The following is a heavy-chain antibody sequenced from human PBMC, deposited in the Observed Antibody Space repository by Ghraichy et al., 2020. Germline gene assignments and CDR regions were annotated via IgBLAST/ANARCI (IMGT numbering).Heavy chain of an antibody. CDR2: IYSGGST. CDR1: GFTVSSNY. V-gene: IGHV3-53*01. D-gene: IGHD3-22*01. J-gene: IGHJ4*02. CDR3: ARATYYYDSSGYRGNYFDY. Sequence: GGSLRLSCAASGFTVSSNYMSWVRQAPGKGLEWVSVIYSGGSTYYADSVKGRFTISRDNSKNTLYLQMNSLRAEDTAVYYCARATYYYDSSGYRGNYFDYWGQGTLVTISS.